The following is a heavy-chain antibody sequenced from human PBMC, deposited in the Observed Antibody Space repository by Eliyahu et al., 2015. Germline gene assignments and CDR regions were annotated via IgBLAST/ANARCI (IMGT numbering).Heavy chain of an antibody. CDR3: TTGAYQERDV. CDR2: IKTKKDGGTT. D-gene: IGHD2-21*01. Sequence: EAHLVESGGXXVEPGGSLRLXXAASGFIFRNAWMSWVRQGPGMGLXXVGRIKTKKDGGTTDYTAPVEGRALISRDDSKNMLYLEMNSLKTEDTAIYYCTTGAYQERDVWGQGTLVTVSS. J-gene: IGHJ4*02. CDR1: GFIFRNAW. V-gene: IGHV3-15*01.